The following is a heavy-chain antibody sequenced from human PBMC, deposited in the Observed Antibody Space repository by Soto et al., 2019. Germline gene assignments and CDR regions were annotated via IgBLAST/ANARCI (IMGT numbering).Heavy chain of an antibody. D-gene: IGHD3-10*01. CDR1: GFTFSSYA. CDR2: ISSNGGST. Sequence: PGGYLRLSCAASGFTFSSYAMHWVRQAPGKGLEYVSAISSNGGSTYYANSVKGRFTISRDNSKNTLYLQMGSLRAEDMAVYYCAIDSGDGSNSYYFDYWGQGTLVTVSS. CDR3: AIDSGDGSNSYYFDY. V-gene: IGHV3-64*01. J-gene: IGHJ4*02.